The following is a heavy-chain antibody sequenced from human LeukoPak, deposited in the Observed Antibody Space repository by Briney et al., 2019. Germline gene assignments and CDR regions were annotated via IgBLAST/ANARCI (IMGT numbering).Heavy chain of an antibody. V-gene: IGHV3-33*06. CDR3: AKAYCGGDCYSLVGAFDI. CDR1: GFTFSSYG. Sequence: GGSLRLSCAASGFTFSSYGMHWVRQAPGKGLEWVAVIWYDGSKKYYADSVKGRFTISRDNSKNTLYLQMNSLRAEDTAVYYCAKAYCGGDCYSLVGAFDIWGQGTMVTVSS. D-gene: IGHD2-21*02. CDR2: IWYDGSKK. J-gene: IGHJ3*02.